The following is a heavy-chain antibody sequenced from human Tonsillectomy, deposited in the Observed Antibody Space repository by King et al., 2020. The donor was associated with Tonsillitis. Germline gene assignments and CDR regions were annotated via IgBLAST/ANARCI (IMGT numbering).Heavy chain of an antibody. CDR1: GFTFSSYA. D-gene: IGHD3-10*01. CDR2: ISYDGSNK. Sequence: QVQLVESGGGVVQPGRSLRLSCAASGFTFSSYAMHWVRQAPGKGLEWVAVISYDGSNKYYADSVKGRFTISRDNSKNTLYLQMNSLRAEDTAVYYCARGASWRFGAPGHFDYWGQGTLVTVSS. V-gene: IGHV3-30*04. CDR3: ARGASWRFGAPGHFDY. J-gene: IGHJ4*02.